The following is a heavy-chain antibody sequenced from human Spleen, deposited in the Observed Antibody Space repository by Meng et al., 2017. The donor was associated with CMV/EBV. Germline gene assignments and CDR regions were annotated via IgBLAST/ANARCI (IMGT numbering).Heavy chain of an antibody. J-gene: IGHJ4*02. D-gene: IGHD1-26*01. CDR1: GFTFSSYW. CDR3: AKCLSGTGSDY. Sequence: GESLKISCTASGFTFSSYWMHWVRQAPGKGLVWISRINGEGDSTDYADSVKGRFTISRDNAENTLYLQMNSLRAEDTALYYCAKCLSGTGSDYWGQGTLVTVSS. CDR2: INGEGDST. V-gene: IGHV3-74*01.